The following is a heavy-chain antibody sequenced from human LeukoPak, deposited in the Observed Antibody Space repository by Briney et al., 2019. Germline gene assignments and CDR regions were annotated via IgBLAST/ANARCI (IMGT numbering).Heavy chain of an antibody. CDR3: ARDLSIAARPDYFDY. J-gene: IGHJ4*02. D-gene: IGHD6-6*01. V-gene: IGHV3-21*01. Sequence: GGSLRLSCAASGFTFSSYSMNWVRQAPGKRLEWVSSISSSSSYIYYADSVRGRFTISRDNAKNSLYLQMNSLRAEDTAVYYCARDLSIAARPDYFDYWGQGTLVTVSS. CDR1: GFTFSSYS. CDR2: ISSSSSYI.